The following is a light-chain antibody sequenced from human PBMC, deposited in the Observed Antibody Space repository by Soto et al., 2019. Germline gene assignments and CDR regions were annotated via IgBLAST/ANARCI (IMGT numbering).Light chain of an antibody. Sequence: ILMTQSPATVSVSPGESATLSCRASQSVRSNFLAWYQQKPGQAPRLLIYGASTRATGIPARFSGSGSGTEFTLTISSLQSEDFALYYCQQYHNLWTFGQGTKVDIK. J-gene: IGKJ1*01. CDR1: QSVRSN. CDR3: QQYHNLWT. V-gene: IGKV3-15*01. CDR2: GAS.